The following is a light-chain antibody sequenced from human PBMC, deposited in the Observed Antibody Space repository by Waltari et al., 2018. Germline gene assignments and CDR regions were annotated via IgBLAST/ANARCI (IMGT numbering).Light chain of an antibody. CDR2: EVS. Sequence: QSALTQPASVSGSPGQSITISCTGTSSDVGSYNLVSWYQQHPGKAPKPMIYEVSNRHSVVSSRFSGSKSDNTASLTISGLQAEDEADYYCSSYTSSSTLVFGGGTKLTVL. CDR1: SSDVGSYNL. V-gene: IGLV2-14*02. J-gene: IGLJ2*01. CDR3: SSYTSSSTLV.